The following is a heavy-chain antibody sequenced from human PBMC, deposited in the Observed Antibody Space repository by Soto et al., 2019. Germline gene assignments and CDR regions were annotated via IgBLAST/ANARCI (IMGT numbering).Heavy chain of an antibody. V-gene: IGHV3-21*01. CDR1: GFTFSSYS. J-gene: IGHJ5*02. CDR2: ISSSSSYI. D-gene: IGHD5-12*01. CDR3: ARDGRGYSGYDPGGVNWCDP. Sequence: EVQLVESGGGLVKPGGSLRLSCAASGFTFSSYSMNWVRQAPGKGLEWVSSISSSSSYIYYADSVKGRFTISRDNAKNSLYMQMNSLRAEDTAVYYCARDGRGYSGYDPGGVNWCDPWGQGTLVTVSS.